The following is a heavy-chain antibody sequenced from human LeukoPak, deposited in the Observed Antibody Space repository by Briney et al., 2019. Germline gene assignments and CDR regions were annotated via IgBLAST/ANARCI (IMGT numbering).Heavy chain of an antibody. J-gene: IGHJ4*02. D-gene: IGHD1-1*01. CDR3: AKDPPTTGTTFDN. Sequence: PGGSLRLSCAASGFTFSSYATSWVRQAPGKGLEWVSSIGGGGVDTYYADSVKDRSTISRDNSKNTLYLQMNSLRVEDTAVYYCAKDPPTTGTTFDNWGRGTLVTVSS. CDR2: IGGGGVDT. V-gene: IGHV3-23*01. CDR1: GFTFSSYA.